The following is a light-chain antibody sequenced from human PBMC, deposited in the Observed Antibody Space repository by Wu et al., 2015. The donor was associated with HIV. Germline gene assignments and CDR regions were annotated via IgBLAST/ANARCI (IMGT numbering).Light chain of an antibody. Sequence: EIVMTQSPATLSVSPGERATLSCRASQSVSSNLAWYQQKPGQAPRLLIYDASNRATGIPARFSGSGSGTTFTLTISRLEPEDFAVYFCQQYNYTPWTFGRGTRVE. V-gene: IGKV3D-15*01. J-gene: IGKJ1*01. CDR1: QSVSSN. CDR2: DAS. CDR3: QQYNYTPWT.